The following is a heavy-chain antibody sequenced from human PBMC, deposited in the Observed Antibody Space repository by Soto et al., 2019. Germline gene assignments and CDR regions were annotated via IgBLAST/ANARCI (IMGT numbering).Heavy chain of an antibody. V-gene: IGHV1-8*01. CDR3: ARGIVTGKLLLVY. CDR2: MNPNSGNT. D-gene: IGHD2-15*01. Sequence: QVQLVQSGAEVKKPGASVKVSCKASGYTFTSYHINWVRQATGQGLEWMGWMNPNSGNTGYAQKFKGRVTMTRSTFLSTAYMELSSLRSVVTAVYYCARGIVTGKLLLVYWGQGTLVTVSS. CDR1: GYTFTSYH. J-gene: IGHJ4*02.